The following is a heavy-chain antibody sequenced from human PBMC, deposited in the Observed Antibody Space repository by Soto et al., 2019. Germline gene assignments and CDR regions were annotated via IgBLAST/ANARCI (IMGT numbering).Heavy chain of an antibody. CDR3: ARVGCSSTSCYLPRYYYYYYMDV. V-gene: IGHV1-69*05. J-gene: IGHJ6*03. CDR1: AGTFTSYA. D-gene: IGHD2-2*01. CDR2: INARFGKA. Sequence: ASVKVSCKASAGTFTSYAISWVRQAPGQGLEWMGGINARFGKAKYSQKVQGRVTINTDTSTSTAYMELSSLRSEDTAVYYCARVGCSSTSCYLPRYYYYYYMDVWGKGTTVTVSS.